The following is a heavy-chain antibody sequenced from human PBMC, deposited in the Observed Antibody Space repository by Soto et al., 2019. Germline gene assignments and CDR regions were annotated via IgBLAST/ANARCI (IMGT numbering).Heavy chain of an antibody. V-gene: IGHV4-59*01. CDR2: VYYTGTT. CDR3: ARDLAAVPRAFDY. CDR1: GGSISSYF. D-gene: IGHD6-13*01. Sequence: SETLSLTCTVSGGSISSYFYIWVRQPPGKGLKWIGSVYYTGTTDYSPSLKSRVTISVDTSKTQFSLNLRSVTAADTAVYYCARDLAAVPRAFDYWGRGTLVTVSS. J-gene: IGHJ4*02.